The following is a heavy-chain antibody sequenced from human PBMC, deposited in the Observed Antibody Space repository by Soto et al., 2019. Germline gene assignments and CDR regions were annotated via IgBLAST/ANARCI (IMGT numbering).Heavy chain of an antibody. D-gene: IGHD3-22*01. J-gene: IGHJ5*01. CDR3: ARDQRTVTMIVVVTPNWFDY. CDR1: GYTFTSYY. V-gene: IGHV1-46*03. Sequence: ASVKVSCKASGYTFTSYYMHWVRQAPGQGLEWMGIINPSGGSTSYAQKFQGRVTMTRDTSTSTVYMELSSLRSEDTAVYYCARDQRTVTMIVVVTPNWFDYWGQGTLVTVSS. CDR2: INPSGGST.